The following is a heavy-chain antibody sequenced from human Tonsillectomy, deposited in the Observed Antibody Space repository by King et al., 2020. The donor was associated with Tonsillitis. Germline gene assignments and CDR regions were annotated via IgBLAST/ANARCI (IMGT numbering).Heavy chain of an antibody. D-gene: IGHD2/OR15-2a*01. CDR2: ISSSSRYI. Sequence: VQLVESGGGLVKRGGSLRLSCAASGFTFSSYSMNWVRQAPGKGLEWVSSISSSSRYIYYADSVRGRFPISRDNAKNSLYLQMNTLRAEDTAVYYCAGWGERISPAGDPNCYGMDVWGQGTTVTVSS. CDR3: AGWGERISPAGDPNCYGMDV. V-gene: IGHV3-21*01. J-gene: IGHJ6*02. CDR1: GFTFSSYS.